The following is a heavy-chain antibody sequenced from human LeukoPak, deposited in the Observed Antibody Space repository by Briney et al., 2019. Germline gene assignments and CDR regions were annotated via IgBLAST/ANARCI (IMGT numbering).Heavy chain of an antibody. J-gene: IGHJ4*02. CDR2: IYYSGST. D-gene: IGHD6-19*01. Sequence: SETLSLTCAVYGGSFSSYYWGWIRQPPGKGLEWIGSIYYSGSTYYNPSLKSRVTISVDTSKNQFSLKLSSVTAADTAVYYCARHSDTGYSSGWYYFDYWGQGTLVTVSS. CDR1: GGSFSSYY. CDR3: ARHSDTGYSSGWYYFDY. V-gene: IGHV4-39*01.